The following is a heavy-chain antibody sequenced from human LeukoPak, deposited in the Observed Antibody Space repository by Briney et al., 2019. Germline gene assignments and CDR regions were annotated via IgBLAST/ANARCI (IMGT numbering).Heavy chain of an antibody. D-gene: IGHD1-26*01. CDR3: ARDASLPFDY. J-gene: IGHJ4*02. CDR2: INPNSGGT. CDR1: GYTFTSYG. Sequence: GASVKVSCKASGYTFTSYGISWVRQAPGQGLEWMGWINPNSGGTNYAQKFQGRVTMTRDASISTAYMELSRLRSDDTAVYYCARDASLPFDYWGQGTLVTVSS. V-gene: IGHV1-2*02.